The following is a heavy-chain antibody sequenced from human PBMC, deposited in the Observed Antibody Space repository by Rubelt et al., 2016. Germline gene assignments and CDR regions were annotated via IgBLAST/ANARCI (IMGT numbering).Heavy chain of an antibody. CDR2: IYPGDSDT. D-gene: IGHD1-1*01. J-gene: IGHJ3*02. Sequence: EVQLVQSGAEVKKPGESLKISCKGSGYSFTSYWIGWVRQMPGKGLEWMGIIYPGDSDTRYSPSFQGQVTISADKSISTAYLQWSSLKASDTAMYYCATPSPVQLERPDAFDIWGQGTMVTVSS. CDR3: ATPSPVQLERPDAFDI. V-gene: IGHV5-51*01. CDR1: GYSFTSYW.